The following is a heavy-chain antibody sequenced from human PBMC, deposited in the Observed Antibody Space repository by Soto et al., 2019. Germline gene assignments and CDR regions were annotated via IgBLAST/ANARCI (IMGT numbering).Heavy chain of an antibody. Sequence: GESLKISCKGSGCSFTSYWIGWVRQMPGKGLEWMGIIYPGDSDTRYSPSFQGQVTISADKSISTAYLQWSSLKASDTAMYYCARLEYCSGGSCYSDYYYGMDVWGQGTTVTVSS. V-gene: IGHV5-51*01. CDR2: IYPGDSDT. CDR3: ARLEYCSGGSCYSDYYYGMDV. J-gene: IGHJ6*02. D-gene: IGHD2-15*01. CDR1: GCSFTSYW.